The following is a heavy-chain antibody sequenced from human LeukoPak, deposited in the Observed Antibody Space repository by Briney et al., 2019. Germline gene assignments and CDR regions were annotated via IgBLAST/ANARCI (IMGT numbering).Heavy chain of an antibody. CDR3: TGGALDY. J-gene: IGHJ4*02. V-gene: IGHV3-7*04. Sequence: PGGSLRLSCAASGFTFSDYWMGWVRQAPGQGLEWVAKINQDGREQHFVDSVRGRFTISRDNANNSLFLPMDSLRAEDTAVYSCTGGALDYWGQGALVTVSS. CDR1: GFTFSDYW. CDR2: INQDGREQ.